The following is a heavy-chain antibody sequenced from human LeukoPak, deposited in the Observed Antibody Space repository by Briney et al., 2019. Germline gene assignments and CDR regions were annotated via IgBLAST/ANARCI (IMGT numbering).Heavy chain of an antibody. D-gene: IGHD3-16*01. CDR1: GGTFSSYA. CDR2: IIPIFGTA. CDR3: ARSLPGGGDAFDI. J-gene: IGHJ3*02. V-gene: IGHV1-69*06. Sequence: SVKVSCKASGGTFSSYAISWVRQAPGQGLEWMGGIIPIFGTANYAQKFQGRVTITADKSTSTAYTELSSLRSEDTAVYYCARSLPGGGDAFDIWGQGTMVTVSS.